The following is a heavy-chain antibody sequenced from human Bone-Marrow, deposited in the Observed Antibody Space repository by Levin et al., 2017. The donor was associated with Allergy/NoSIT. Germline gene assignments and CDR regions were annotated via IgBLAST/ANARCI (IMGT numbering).Heavy chain of an antibody. V-gene: IGHV4-31*03. CDR3: ARLDGYSGDY. D-gene: IGHD4-17*01. CDR1: GGSISSSGYH. Sequence: SQTLSLTCTVSGGSISSSGYHWTWIRQYPNKGLEWIGYISYRGSTYFNPSLKSRLTMSIDTSEQHFSLNLTSVSAADTAIYYCARLDGYSGDYWGQRALVTVSS. CDR2: ISYRGST. J-gene: IGHJ4*02.